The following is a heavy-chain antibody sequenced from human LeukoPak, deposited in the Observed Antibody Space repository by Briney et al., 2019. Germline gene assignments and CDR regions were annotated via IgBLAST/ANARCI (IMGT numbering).Heavy chain of an antibody. D-gene: IGHD3-3*01. V-gene: IGHV4-39*07. CDR1: GGSISSSSYY. J-gene: IGHJ3*02. CDR3: ARGDVDDFWSGYLYDAFDI. CDR2: IYYSGST. Sequence: SETLSLTCTVSGGSISSSSYYWGWIRQPPGKGLEWIGSIYYSGSTYYNPSLKSRVTISVDTSKNQFSLKLSSVTAADTAVYYCARGDVDDFWSGYLYDAFDIWGQGTMVTVSS.